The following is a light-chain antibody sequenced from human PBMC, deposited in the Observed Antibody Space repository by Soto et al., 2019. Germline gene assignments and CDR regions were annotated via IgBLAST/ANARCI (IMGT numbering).Light chain of an antibody. CDR2: GAS. V-gene: IGKV3-15*01. CDR3: QQYNNWWT. Sequence: EIVMTQSPATLSVSPGETATLSCRASQSVSTSLAWYQQKPGQAPRLLISGASTRATGVPARFSGSGSETDFTLTISSLQSEDFAVYYWQQYNNWWTFGQGTKVEIK. CDR1: QSVSTS. J-gene: IGKJ1*01.